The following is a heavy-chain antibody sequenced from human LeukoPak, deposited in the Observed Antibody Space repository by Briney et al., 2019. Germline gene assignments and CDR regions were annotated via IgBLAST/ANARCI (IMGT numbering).Heavy chain of an antibody. CDR3: ANGVRGVIIDY. V-gene: IGHV4-59*01. CDR2: IYSSGST. Sequence: NPSETLSLTCTVSGVSISSYYWSWVRQPPGKGLEWIGYIYSSGSTNYNPSLKSRVTISVDTSKNQFSLKLSSVTAADTAVYYCANGVRGVIIDYWGQGTLVTVSS. CDR1: GVSISSYY. D-gene: IGHD3-10*01. J-gene: IGHJ4*02.